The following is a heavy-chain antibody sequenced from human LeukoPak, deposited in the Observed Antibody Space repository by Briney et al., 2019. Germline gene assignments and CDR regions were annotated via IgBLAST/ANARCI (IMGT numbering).Heavy chain of an antibody. CDR3: ARYDSSGYFPGH. Sequence: PSETLSLTCTVSGGSISSYYWSWIRQPPGKGLEWIGYIYHSGSTNYNPSLKSRVTISVDTSKNQFSLKLSSVTAADTAVYYCARYDSSGYFPGHWGQGTLVTVSS. D-gene: IGHD3-22*01. J-gene: IGHJ4*02. CDR2: IYHSGST. V-gene: IGHV4-59*01. CDR1: GGSISSYY.